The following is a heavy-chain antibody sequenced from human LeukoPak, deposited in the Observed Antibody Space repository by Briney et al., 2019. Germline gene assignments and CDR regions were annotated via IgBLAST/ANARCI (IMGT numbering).Heavy chain of an antibody. CDR2: IYYSGST. CDR1: GGSISSYY. V-gene: IGHV4-59*08. J-gene: IGHJ4*02. Sequence: SETLSLTCTVSGGSISSYYWSWIRQPPGKGLEWIGYIYYSGSTNYNPSLKSRVTISVDTSKNQFSLKLSSVTAADTAVYYCGRHEDWGVIDYWGQGTLVTVSS. D-gene: IGHD3-16*02. CDR3: GRHEDWGVIDY.